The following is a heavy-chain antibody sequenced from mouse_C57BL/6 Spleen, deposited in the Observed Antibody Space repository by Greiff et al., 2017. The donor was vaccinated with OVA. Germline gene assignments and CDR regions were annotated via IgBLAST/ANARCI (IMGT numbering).Heavy chain of an antibody. CDR1: GFTFSSYG. J-gene: IGHJ1*03. D-gene: IGHD1-1*01. CDR2: ISSGGSYT. Sequence: VQLKESGGDLVKPGGSLKLSCAASGFTFSSYGMSWVRQTPDKRLEWVATISSGGSYTYSPDSVKGRFTLSRDNAKNTLYLQMSSLKSEDTAMYYCARLSATRYFDVWGTGTTVTVSS. CDR3: ARLSATRYFDV. V-gene: IGHV5-6*01.